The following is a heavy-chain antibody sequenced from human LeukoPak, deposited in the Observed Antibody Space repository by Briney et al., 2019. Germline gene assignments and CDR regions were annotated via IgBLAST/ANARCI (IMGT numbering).Heavy chain of an antibody. V-gene: IGHV4-38-2*02. CDR1: AYSISSGYY. J-gene: IGHJ4*02. D-gene: IGHD3-10*01. CDR3: ARSHGSGSYYNLNDY. CDR2: LSHSGST. Sequence: SETLSLTCTVSAYSISSGYYWGWIRQPPGKGLEWIGSLSHSGSTYYNPSLKSRVTISVDTSKNQFSLRLRSVTAADTAVYYCARSHGSGSYYNLNDYWGQGTLVTVSS.